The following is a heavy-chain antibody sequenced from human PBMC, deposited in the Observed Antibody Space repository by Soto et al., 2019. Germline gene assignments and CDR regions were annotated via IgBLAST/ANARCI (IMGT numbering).Heavy chain of an antibody. CDR2: VYPDDSQT. J-gene: IGHJ4*02. Sequence: ESLKISCKGSGYHFFGHWIVWVRQVSGKGLEWMGIVYPDDSQTKYSPSFQGQVTISADKSINTAYLQWNSLKASDTAMYYCARVMAPREAHDPNFDNWGQGTLVTVSS. CDR1: GYHFFGHW. V-gene: IGHV5-51*01. CDR3: ARVMAPREAHDPNFDN. D-gene: IGHD3-16*01.